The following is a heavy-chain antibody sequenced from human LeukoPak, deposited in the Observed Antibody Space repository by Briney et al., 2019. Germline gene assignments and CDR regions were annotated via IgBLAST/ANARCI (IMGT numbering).Heavy chain of an antibody. J-gene: IGHJ4*02. CDR1: GYRFISYG. CDR3: ARALSDDFWSGYQDH. CDR2: ISAYNGNT. D-gene: IGHD3-3*01. Sequence: ASVKVSRKASGYRFISYGFSWVRQAPGQGLEWMGWISAYNGNTNYAQKFQGRVTMTTDTSTSTVYMEVRSPRSDDTAVYYCARALSDDFWSGYQDHWGQGTLVTVSS. V-gene: IGHV1-18*01.